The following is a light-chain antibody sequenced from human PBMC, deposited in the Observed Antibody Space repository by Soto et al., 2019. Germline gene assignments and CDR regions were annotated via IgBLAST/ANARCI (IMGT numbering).Light chain of an antibody. CDR3: SSYTSSSTYV. CDR1: SSDVGAYNY. J-gene: IGLJ1*01. V-gene: IGLV2-14*03. CDR2: DVN. Sequence: ALTQPASVSGSPGQSITISCTGTSSDVGAYNYVSWYQQHPGKAPRLMIYDVNNRPSGVSNRFSGSKSGNTASLTISGLQAEDEADYYCSSYTSSSTYVFGTGTQLTVL.